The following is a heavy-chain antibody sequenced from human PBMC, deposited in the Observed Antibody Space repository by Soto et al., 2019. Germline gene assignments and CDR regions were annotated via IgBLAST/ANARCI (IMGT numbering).Heavy chain of an antibody. D-gene: IGHD6-19*01. V-gene: IGHV3-15*01. CDR1: GFTFSNAW. CDR3: TSDYYGGQWLLPFDY. Sequence: PGGSLRLSCAASGFTFSNAWMSWVRQAPGKGLEWVGRIKSKTDGGTTDYAAPVKGRFTISRDDSKNTLYLQMNSLKTEDTAVYYCTSDYYGGQWLLPFDYWGQGTLVTVSS. J-gene: IGHJ4*02. CDR2: IKSKTDGGTT.